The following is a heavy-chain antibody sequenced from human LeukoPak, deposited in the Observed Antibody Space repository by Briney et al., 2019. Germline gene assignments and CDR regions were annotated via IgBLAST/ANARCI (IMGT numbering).Heavy chain of an antibody. D-gene: IGHD4-17*01. J-gene: IGHJ4*02. V-gene: IGHV3-23*01. CDR2: ISGSGGSA. CDR1: GFTFSSYA. CDR3: ARETLFYGDYDY. Sequence: GGSLRLSCAASGFTFSSYAMSWVRQAPGKGLEWVSAISGSGGSAYYADSVKGRFTISRDNSKNTLYLQMNSLRAEDTAVYYCARETLFYGDYDYWGQGTLVTVSS.